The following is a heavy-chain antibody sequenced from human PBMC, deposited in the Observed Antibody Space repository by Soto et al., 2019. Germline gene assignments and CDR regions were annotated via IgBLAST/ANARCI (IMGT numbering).Heavy chain of an antibody. D-gene: IGHD2-2*01. V-gene: IGHV3-9*01. CDR2: ISWNSGSI. Sequence: GGSLRLSCAASGFTFDDYAMHWVRQAPGKGLEWVSGISWNSGSIGYADSVKGRFTISRDNAKNSLYLQMNSLRAEDTALYYCAKSPTPLGYCSSTSCYYFDYWGQGTLVTVSS. CDR3: AKSPTPLGYCSSTSCYYFDY. J-gene: IGHJ4*02. CDR1: GFTFDDYA.